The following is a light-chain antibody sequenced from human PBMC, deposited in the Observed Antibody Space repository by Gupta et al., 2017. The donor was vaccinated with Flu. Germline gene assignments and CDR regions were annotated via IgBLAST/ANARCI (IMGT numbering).Light chain of an antibody. CDR3: LHNLSSPYT. CDR1: QSLLHSNGYNY. Sequence: DIVITQSPLYLSVTPGEPASISCRSSQSLLHSNGYNYLDWYLQRPGQAPRLLIYLASKRASGVPYRFSGSGSGTDFTLNISSVEAEDVGVYYCLHNLSSPYTFGRGTKVEIK. V-gene: IGKV2-28*01. J-gene: IGKJ2*01. CDR2: LAS.